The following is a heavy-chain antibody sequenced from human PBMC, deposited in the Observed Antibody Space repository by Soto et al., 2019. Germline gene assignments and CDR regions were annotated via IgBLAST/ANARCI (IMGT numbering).Heavy chain of an antibody. D-gene: IGHD6-19*01. Sequence: EVQLVESGGGLVKPGGSLRLSCAASGFTFSNARMSWVRQAPGKGLEWVGRIKSKTDGGTTDYAAPVKGRFTISRDDSKDTLYLQLNSLKTEDTDMYYCAIVSGSGWAFDYWGQGTLVTVSS. V-gene: IGHV3-15*01. CDR2: IKSKTDGGTT. CDR1: GFTFSNAR. J-gene: IGHJ4*02. CDR3: AIVSGSGWAFDY.